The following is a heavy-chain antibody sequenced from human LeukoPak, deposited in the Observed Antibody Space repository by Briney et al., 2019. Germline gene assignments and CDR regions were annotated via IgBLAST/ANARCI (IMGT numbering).Heavy chain of an antibody. CDR2: INPNSGGT. D-gene: IGHD2-15*01. J-gene: IGHJ4*02. Sequence: ASVKVSCKASGYTFTCYYMHWVRQAPGQGLEWMGWINPNSGGTYSAQKFQGRVTMTRDTSISTAYMELSRLRSDDTAVYYCARDRSGSGGICYFTDDYWGQGTLVTVSS. V-gene: IGHV1-2*02. CDR3: ARDRSGSGGICYFTDDY. CDR1: GYTFTCYY.